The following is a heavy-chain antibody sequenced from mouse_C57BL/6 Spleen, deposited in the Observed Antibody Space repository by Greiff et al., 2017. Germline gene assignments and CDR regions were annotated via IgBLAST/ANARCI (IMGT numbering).Heavy chain of an antibody. CDR3: ARNLYGSSPRFAY. D-gene: IGHD1-1*01. Sequence: EVKLVESGGGLVKPGGSLKLSCAASGFTFSDYGMHWVRQAPGKGLEWVAYISSGSSTIYYADTVKGRFTISRDNAKNTLFLQMTSLRSEDTAMYYCARNLYGSSPRFAYWGQGTLVTVSA. CDR1: GFTFSDYG. CDR2: ISSGSSTI. V-gene: IGHV5-17*01. J-gene: IGHJ3*01.